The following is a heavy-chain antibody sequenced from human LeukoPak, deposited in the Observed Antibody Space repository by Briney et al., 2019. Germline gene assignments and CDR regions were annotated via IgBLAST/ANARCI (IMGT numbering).Heavy chain of an antibody. V-gene: IGHV1-18*01. CDR2: ISAYNGNT. CDR3: ARVSDFWTAGMDV. Sequence: ASVKVSCKASGYTFTSYGIIWVRQAPGQGLAWMGWISAYNGNTNYAQKLQGRVTMTTDTSTSTAYMELRSLRSDDTAVYYCARVSDFWTAGMDVWGKGTTVTVSS. D-gene: IGHD3-3*01. J-gene: IGHJ6*04. CDR1: GYTFTSYG.